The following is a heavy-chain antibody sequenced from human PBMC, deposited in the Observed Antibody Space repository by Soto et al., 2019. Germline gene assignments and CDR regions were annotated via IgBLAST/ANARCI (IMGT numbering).Heavy chain of an antibody. V-gene: IGHV4-34*01. CDR3: ARDMYWLDS. CDR2: INETRST. J-gene: IGHJ4*02. D-gene: IGHD2-15*01. CDR1: GRSFTTFY. Sequence: LETPYLTFAVYGRSFTTFYRGCIRQAPGKWMKGIKRINETRSTNYNPSLKSRVTISVDTSKNQFFLNLSDVTAADTAVYYCARDMYWLDSWGQGTLVT.